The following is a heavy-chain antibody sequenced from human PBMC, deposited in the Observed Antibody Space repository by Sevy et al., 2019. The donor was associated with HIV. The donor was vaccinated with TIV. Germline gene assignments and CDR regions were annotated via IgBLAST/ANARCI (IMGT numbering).Heavy chain of an antibody. V-gene: IGHV4-59*01. CDR3: AREVVIGGYGMDV. CDR2: ISYSGTT. J-gene: IGHJ6*02. Sequence: SETLSLTCTVSGGSMSSYYWSWIRQPPGKGLEWIGYISYSGTTNYNPSLKSRVTISVDTSKNKFSLKLSSVNATDTAVYYCAREVVIGGYGMDVWGQGTTVTVSS. CDR1: GGSMSSYY. D-gene: IGHD3-22*01.